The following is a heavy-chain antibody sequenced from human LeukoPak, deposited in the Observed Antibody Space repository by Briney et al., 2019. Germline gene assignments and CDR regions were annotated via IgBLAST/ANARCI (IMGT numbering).Heavy chain of an antibody. CDR1: GYSFTSYW. Sequence: GESLKISCKGSGYSFTSYWIGWVRQMPGKGLEWMGIIYPGDSDTRYSPSFQGQVTISADKSISTAYLQWSSLKASDTAMYYCARQSAYDILTGYEYYFDYWGQGTLVTVSS. CDR2: IYPGDSDT. V-gene: IGHV5-51*01. CDR3: ARQSAYDILTGYEYYFDY. D-gene: IGHD3-9*01. J-gene: IGHJ4*02.